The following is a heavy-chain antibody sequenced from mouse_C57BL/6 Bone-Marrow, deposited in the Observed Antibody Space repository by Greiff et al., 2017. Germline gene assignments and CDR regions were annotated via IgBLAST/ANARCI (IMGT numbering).Heavy chain of an antibody. CDR1: GFTFSSYG. V-gene: IGHV5-6*01. CDR3: ARTTTVVDYAMDY. Sequence: EVQVVESGGDLVKPGGSLKLSCAASGFTFSSYGMSWVRQTPDKRLEWVATISSGGSYTYYPESVKGRFTISRDNAKNTLYLQMSSLKSEDTAMYYCARTTTVVDYAMDYWGQGTSVTVSS. D-gene: IGHD1-1*01. CDR2: ISSGGSYT. J-gene: IGHJ4*01.